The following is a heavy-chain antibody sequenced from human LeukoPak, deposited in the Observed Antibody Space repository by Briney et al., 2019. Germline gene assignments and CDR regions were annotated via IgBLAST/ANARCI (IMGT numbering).Heavy chain of an antibody. D-gene: IGHD4-17*01. Sequence: GGSLRLSCAASGFTFSSYAMSWVRQAPGKGLEWVSAISGSGGTTYYADSVKGRFMISRDNSKNTLFLQMDSLTAEDTAVYYCARAPTVTTNYDSWGQGTLVTVSS. J-gene: IGHJ4*02. V-gene: IGHV3-23*01. CDR3: ARAPTVTTNYDS. CDR2: ISGSGGTT. CDR1: GFTFSSYA.